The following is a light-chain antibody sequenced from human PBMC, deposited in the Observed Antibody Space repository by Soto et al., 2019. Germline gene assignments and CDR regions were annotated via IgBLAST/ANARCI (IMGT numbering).Light chain of an antibody. Sequence: IVVSQSPGTLSLSQGETATLSCRASQTVNSDLAWYHQKPGQAPRLLIYGASTRATGIPARFSGSGSGTEFTLTINSLQSEDFAVYYCQQYNNWPRAFGQGTKVDIK. CDR2: GAS. CDR3: QQYNNWPRA. CDR1: QTVNSD. J-gene: IGKJ1*01. V-gene: IGKV3-15*01.